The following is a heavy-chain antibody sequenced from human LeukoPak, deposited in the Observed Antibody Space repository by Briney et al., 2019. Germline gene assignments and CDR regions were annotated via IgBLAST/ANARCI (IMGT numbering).Heavy chain of an antibody. CDR1: GYIFSIYW. D-gene: IGHD2-8*01. CDR3: ARRTKGAGNDAFDI. CDR2: IYPGDSDT. J-gene: IGHJ3*02. V-gene: IGHV5-51*01. Sequence: GESLKISCKGSGYIFSIYWIGWVRQMPGKGLEWMGIIYPGDSDTTYSPSFQGQVTFSADRSISTAYLQWSSLKPSDTAMYYCARRTKGAGNDAFDIWGQGTMVTVSS.